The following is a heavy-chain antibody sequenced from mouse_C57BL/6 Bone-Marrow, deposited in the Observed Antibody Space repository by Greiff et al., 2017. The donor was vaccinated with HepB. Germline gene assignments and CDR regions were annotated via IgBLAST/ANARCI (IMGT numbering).Heavy chain of an antibody. CDR3: ARHGDYYGSSYAMDY. D-gene: IGHD1-1*01. J-gene: IGHJ4*01. CDR2: ISNGGGST. CDR1: GFTFSDYY. Sequence: EVMLVESGGGLVQPGGSLKLSCAASGFTFSDYYMYWVRQTPEKRLEWVAYISNGGGSTYYPDTVKGRFTISRENAKNTLYLQMSRLKSEDTAMYYCARHGDYYGSSYAMDYWGQGTSVTVSS. V-gene: IGHV5-12*01.